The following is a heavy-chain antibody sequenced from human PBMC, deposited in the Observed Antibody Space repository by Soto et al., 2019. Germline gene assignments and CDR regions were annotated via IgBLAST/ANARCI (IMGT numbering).Heavy chain of an antibody. D-gene: IGHD3-22*01. CDR2: IIPIFGTA. CDR3: ARDRGRGFHDSSGSPDAFDI. V-gene: IGHV1-69*13. Sequence: SVKVSCKASGGNFSSYAISWVRQAPGQGLEWMGGIIPIFGTASYAQKFQGRVTITADESTSTAYMELSSLRSEDTAVYYCARDRGRGFHDSSGSPDAFDIWGQGTMVTVSS. CDR1: GGNFSSYA. J-gene: IGHJ3*02.